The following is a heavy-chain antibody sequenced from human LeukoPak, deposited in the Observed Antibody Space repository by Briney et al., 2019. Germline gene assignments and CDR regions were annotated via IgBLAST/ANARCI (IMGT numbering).Heavy chain of an antibody. CDR3: ARSLRMDNWFDP. CDR1: GYTFTSYY. Sequence: GSSVKVSCKASGYTFTSYYMHWVRQAPGQGLEWMGIINPSGGSTSYAQKFQGRVTMTRDTSTGTVYMELSSLRSEDTAVYYCARSLRMDNWFDPWGQGTLVTVSS. J-gene: IGHJ5*02. V-gene: IGHV1-46*01. CDR2: INPSGGST. D-gene: IGHD2-2*03.